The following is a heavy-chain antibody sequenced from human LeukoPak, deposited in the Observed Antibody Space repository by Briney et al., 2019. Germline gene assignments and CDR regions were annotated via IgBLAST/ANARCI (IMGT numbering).Heavy chain of an antibody. D-gene: IGHD3-10*01. J-gene: IGHJ5*02. Sequence: SVKVSCKASGGTFSSYAISWVRQAPGQGLEWMGGIIPIFGTANYAQKFQGRVTITTDESTSTAYMEQSSLRSEDTAVYYCARSTPSAVLLGWFDPWGQGTLVTVSS. CDR3: ARSTPSAVLLGWFDP. V-gene: IGHV1-69*05. CDR2: IIPIFGTA. CDR1: GGTFSSYA.